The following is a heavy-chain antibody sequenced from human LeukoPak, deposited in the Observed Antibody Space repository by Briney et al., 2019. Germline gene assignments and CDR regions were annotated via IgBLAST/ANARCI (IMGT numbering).Heavy chain of an antibody. V-gene: IGHV3-30-3*01. CDR2: ISYDGSNK. CDR3: ARDMSGHLKTYWSNYGMDV. Sequence: GRSLRLSCAASGFTFSSYAMHWVRQAPGKGLEWVAVISYDGSNKYYADSVKGRFTISRDNSKNTLYLQMNSLRAEDTAVYYCARDMSGHLKTYWSNYGMDVWGQGTTVTVSS. J-gene: IGHJ6*02. CDR1: GFTFSSYA. D-gene: IGHD2-8*02.